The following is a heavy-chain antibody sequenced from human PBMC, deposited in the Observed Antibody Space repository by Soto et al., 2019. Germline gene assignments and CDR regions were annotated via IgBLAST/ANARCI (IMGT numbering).Heavy chain of an antibody. V-gene: IGHV4-30-2*01. D-gene: IGHD2-21*01. CDR2: IYHSGST. J-gene: IGHJ4*02. Sequence: QLQLQESGSRLVKPSQTLSLTCAVSGGSISSGGYSWSWIRQPPGKGLEWIGYIYHSGSTYYNPSLKSRVTISVDRSKNQFSLKLSSVTAADTAVYYCARGNVVPLDYWGQGTLVTVSS. CDR3: ARGNVVPLDY. CDR1: GGSISSGGYS.